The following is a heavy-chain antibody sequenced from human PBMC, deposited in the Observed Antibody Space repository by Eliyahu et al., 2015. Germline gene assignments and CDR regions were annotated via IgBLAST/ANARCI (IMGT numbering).Heavy chain of an antibody. CDR3: ARSPLYTGGWSLY. J-gene: IGHJ4*02. CDR2: ISHSGGT. CDR1: DDSXXSXGYY. D-gene: IGHD6-19*01. Sequence: QVQLQEXGPGLVKPSQTLSLTCXASDDSXXSXGYYWSWIRQYPGKGLEWIGNISHSGGTSYNPSLKGRVIISVDTSKKQFSLKLTSVAAADTAVYYCARSPLYTGGWSLYWGQGTLVTVSS. V-gene: IGHV4-31*03.